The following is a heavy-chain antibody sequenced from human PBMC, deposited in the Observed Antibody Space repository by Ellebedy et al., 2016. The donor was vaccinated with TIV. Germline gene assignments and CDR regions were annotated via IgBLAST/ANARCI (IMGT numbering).Heavy chain of an antibody. D-gene: IGHD1-26*01. V-gene: IGHV4-4*07. J-gene: IGHJ4*02. CDR3: ARGGGSYYPFDY. CDR1: GDSITNYH. Sequence: SETLSLTCTVSGDSITNYHWSWIRQSVGKGLEWIGRYTSGSINYNSSLKSRVTMSVDTSKNQLSLEVASVTAADTAVYYCARGGGSYYPFDYWGQGTLVTVSS. CDR2: YTSGSI.